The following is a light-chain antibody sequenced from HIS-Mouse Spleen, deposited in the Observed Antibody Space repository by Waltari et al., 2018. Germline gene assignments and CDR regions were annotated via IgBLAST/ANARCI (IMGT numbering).Light chain of an antibody. V-gene: IGLV3-1*01. J-gene: IGLJ2*01. CDR1: KLGDKY. CDR2: QGS. CDR3: QAWDSSTGVV. Sequence: SYELTQPPSVSVSPGQTASITCSGDKLGDKYACWYQQKPGQSPVLVIYQGSKRPSGIPERFSGSNSGNTATLTISGTQAMDEADYYCQAWDSSTGVVFGGGTKLTVL.